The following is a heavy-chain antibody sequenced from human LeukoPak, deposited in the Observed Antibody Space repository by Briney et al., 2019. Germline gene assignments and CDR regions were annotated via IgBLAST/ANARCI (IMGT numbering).Heavy chain of an antibody. D-gene: IGHD6-19*01. V-gene: IGHV3-48*03. CDR2: ISSSAGTT. CDR1: GFTFSSYE. CDR3: ARGWYNSGYYCDY. J-gene: IGHJ4*02. Sequence: GGSLRLSCAASGFTFSSYEMNWVRQAPGKGLEWVSYISSSAGTTHYADSVKGRFTISRDNAKNSLYLQMNSLRAEDTAVYYCARGWYNSGYYCDYWGQGTLVTVSS.